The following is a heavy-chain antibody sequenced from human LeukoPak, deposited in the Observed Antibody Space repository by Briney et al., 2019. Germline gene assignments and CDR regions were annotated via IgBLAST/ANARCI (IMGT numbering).Heavy chain of an antibody. CDR2: ISYGGSNK. V-gene: IGHV3-30*18. Sequence: GGSLRLSCAASGFTFSSFGMHWVRQAPGKGLEWVAFISYGGSNKYYADSVKGRFTISRDNSKNTVYLEMNSLRAEDTAVYYCANVYRDGYKRGDDTFDIWGPGTMVTVSS. D-gene: IGHD5-24*01. CDR3: ANVYRDGYKRGDDTFDI. CDR1: GFTFSSFG. J-gene: IGHJ3*02.